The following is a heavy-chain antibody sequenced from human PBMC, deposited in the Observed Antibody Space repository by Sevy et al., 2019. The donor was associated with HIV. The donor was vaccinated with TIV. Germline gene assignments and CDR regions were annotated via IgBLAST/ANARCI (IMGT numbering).Heavy chain of an antibody. D-gene: IGHD3-16*01. CDR3: ARDQRGDKTQD. J-gene: IGHJ4*02. CDR2: ISSSSDVI. Sequence: GGSLRLSCAASGFTFSTYPMNWDRQAPGKELEWISYISSSSDVIQYADSVKGRFTISRDNAKNSLYLQMNSLRAEDTAVYYCARDQRGDKTQDWGQGTLVTVSS. V-gene: IGHV3-48*01. CDR1: GFTFSTYP.